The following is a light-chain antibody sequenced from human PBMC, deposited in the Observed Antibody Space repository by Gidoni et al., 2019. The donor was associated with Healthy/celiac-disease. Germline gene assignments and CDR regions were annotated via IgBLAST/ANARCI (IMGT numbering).Light chain of an antibody. CDR3: QQYDNLTPGLT. CDR2: DAS. V-gene: IGKV1-33*01. Sequence: EIQMTQSPSSLSASVGDRVTITCHESPDISNYLKLYQHKPGQAPKPLIYDASTLATGVPSRFSGSGSGTDFTFTISSLKPEDIATYYCQQYDNLTPGLTFGPGTKVDIK. CDR1: PDISNY. J-gene: IGKJ3*01.